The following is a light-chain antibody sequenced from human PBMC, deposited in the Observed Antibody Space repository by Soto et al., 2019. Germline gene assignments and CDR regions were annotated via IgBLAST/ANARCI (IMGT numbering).Light chain of an antibody. V-gene: IGKV3D-20*01. CDR3: QQYGSSPLT. Sequence: EVALTQSQDTLSLFPGERVTLSCIASQSVSSSYLAWYQQKPGLAPRLLIYDASSRATGIPDRFSGSGSGTDFTLTISRLEPEDFAVYYCQQYGSSPLTFGGGTKVDI. CDR2: DAS. J-gene: IGKJ4*01. CDR1: QSVSSSY.